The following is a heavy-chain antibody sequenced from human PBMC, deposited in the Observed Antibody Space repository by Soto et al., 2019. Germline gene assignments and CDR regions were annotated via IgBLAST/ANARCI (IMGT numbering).Heavy chain of an antibody. CDR1: GYNFTDYH. V-gene: IGHV1-2*04. CDR3: ARQTERRGYYDLDAFDI. J-gene: IGHJ3*02. Sequence: ASVKVSCKASGYNFTDYHIHWVRQAPGQGLEWLGRINPKSGGTSTAQKFQGWVTMTTDTSISTAYLQWSSLKASDTAMYYCARQTERRGYYDLDAFDIWGQGTMVTVSS. D-gene: IGHD3-22*01. CDR2: INPKSGGT.